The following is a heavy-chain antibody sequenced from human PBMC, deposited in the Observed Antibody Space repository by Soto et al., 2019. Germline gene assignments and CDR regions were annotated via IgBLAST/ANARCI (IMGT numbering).Heavy chain of an antibody. CDR1: GYTFTGYF. J-gene: IGHJ4*02. CDR2: INPNSGDT. CDR3: ARVRTYYDSSGSLDY. V-gene: IGHV1-2*02. D-gene: IGHD3-22*01. Sequence: ASVKVSCKSSGYTFTGYFMHWVRQAPGQGLEWMGWINPNSGDTKYAQKFQGRVTMTRDMSISTAYMELRRLTSDDTAVYYCARVRTYYDSSGSLDYWGQGTLVTVSS.